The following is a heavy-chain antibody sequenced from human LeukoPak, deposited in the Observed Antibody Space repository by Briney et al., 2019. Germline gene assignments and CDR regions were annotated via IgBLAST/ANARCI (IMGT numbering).Heavy chain of an antibody. Sequence: GGSLRLSCAASGFTFSRYLLHWVRQAPGKGLVWVSLINSDVSSTNYADSVKGRFTISRDNAKNTVYLQMNSLRAENTAVNYCARTNSGGFDPWGQGTLVTVSS. CDR1: GFTFSRYL. V-gene: IGHV3-74*01. J-gene: IGHJ5*02. CDR2: INSDVSST. D-gene: IGHD2-21*01. CDR3: ARTNSGGFDP.